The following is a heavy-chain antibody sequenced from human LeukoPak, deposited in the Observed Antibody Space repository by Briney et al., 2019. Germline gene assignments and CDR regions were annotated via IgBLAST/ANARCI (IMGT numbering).Heavy chain of an antibody. Sequence: SETLSLTSTVSGDSISNYYWNWIRQPPGKGLEWIGYIYYSGSTNYKPSLKSRVTISLDTSKNQFSLKLTSVTAADTAVYYCARLGNSGWFDFWGQGTLVTVSS. V-gene: IGHV4-59*08. CDR1: GDSISNYY. D-gene: IGHD6-19*01. CDR3: ARLGNSGWFDF. J-gene: IGHJ5*01. CDR2: IYYSGST.